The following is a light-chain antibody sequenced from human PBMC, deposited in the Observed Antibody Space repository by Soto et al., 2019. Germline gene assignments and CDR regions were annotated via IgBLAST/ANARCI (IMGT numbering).Light chain of an antibody. J-gene: IGKJ1*01. V-gene: IGKV4-1*01. Sequence: DIVMAQSPDSLAVSLGERATINCKSSQSVLYSSNNKNYLAWYQQKLGQPPKLLIYWASSRESGVPDRFSGSGSGTDFTLTISSLQAEDVAVYYCQQYYSTPRTFGQGTK. CDR1: QSVLYSSNNKNY. CDR2: WAS. CDR3: QQYYSTPRT.